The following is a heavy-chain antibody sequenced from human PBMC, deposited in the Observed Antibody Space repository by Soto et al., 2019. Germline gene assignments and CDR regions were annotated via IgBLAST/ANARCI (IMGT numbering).Heavy chain of an antibody. CDR3: AKDFSGGWYWFDP. J-gene: IGHJ5*02. D-gene: IGHD6-19*01. V-gene: IGHV3-23*01. CDR1: GFTFSSYA. Sequence: GGSLRLSCAASGFTFSSYAMSWVRQAPGRGLEWVSAISGSGGSTYYADSVKGRFTISRDNSENTLYLQMNSLRAEDTAVYYCAKDFSGGWYWFDPWGQGTLVTVSS. CDR2: ISGSGGST.